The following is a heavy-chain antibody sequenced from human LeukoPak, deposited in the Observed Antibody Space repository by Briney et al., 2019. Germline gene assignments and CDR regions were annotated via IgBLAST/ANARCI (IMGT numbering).Heavy chain of an antibody. CDR2: ISYDGSNK. V-gene: IGHV3-30-3*01. CDR1: GFTFSSYA. Sequence: GGSLRLSCAASGFTFSSYAMHWVRQAPGEGLEWVAVISYDGSNKYYADSVKGRFTISRDNSKNTLYLQMNSLRAEDTAVYYCARDPSGGYGRDVFDYWGQGTLVTVSS. J-gene: IGHJ4*02. D-gene: IGHD1-26*01. CDR3: ARDPSGGYGRDVFDY.